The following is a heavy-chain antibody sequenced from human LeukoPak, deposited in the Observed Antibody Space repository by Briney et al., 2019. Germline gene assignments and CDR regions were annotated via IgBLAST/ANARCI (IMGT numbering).Heavy chain of an antibody. D-gene: IGHD3-22*01. CDR2: ISYDGSNK. CDR1: GFTXSSYA. V-gene: IGHV3-30-3*01. Sequence: PGRSLRLSCAASGFTXSSYAMHWVRQAPGKGLEWVAVISYDGSNKYYADSVKGRFTISRDNSKNTLYLQMTSLRAEDTAVYYCARGSSYYYDSSGYRIDYWGQGTLVTVSS. J-gene: IGHJ4*02. CDR3: ARGSSYYYDSSGYRIDY.